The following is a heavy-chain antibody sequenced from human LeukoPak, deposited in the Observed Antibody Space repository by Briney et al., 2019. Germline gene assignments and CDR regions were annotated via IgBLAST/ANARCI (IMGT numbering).Heavy chain of an antibody. CDR2: IQQDGNAK. D-gene: IGHD1-20*01. J-gene: IGHJ4*02. Sequence: GGSLRLSCAASGFSFSNSWMIWVRQAPGKGLEWVAYIQQDGNAKYYVDSVKGRFTISRDNSKNTLYLQMNSLRADDTAVYYCARDREGYNWKFDYWGQGTLVTVSS. V-gene: IGHV3-7*01. CDR1: GFSFSNSW. CDR3: ARDREGYNWKFDY.